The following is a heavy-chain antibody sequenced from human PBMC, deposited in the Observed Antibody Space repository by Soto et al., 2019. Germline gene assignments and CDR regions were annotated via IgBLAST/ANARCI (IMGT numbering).Heavy chain of an antibody. CDR1: GFTFSSHA. J-gene: IGHJ5*02. Sequence: GGSLRLSCAASGFTFSSHAMAWVRQAPGKGLEWVSDISGTGGGTYYADSVKGRFTISRDNSKNTLFLQMNSLRADDTAVYYCAKGGVLRDWFDPWGRGTLVTVSS. V-gene: IGHV3-23*01. D-gene: IGHD5-12*01. CDR2: ISGTGGGT. CDR3: AKGGVLRDWFDP.